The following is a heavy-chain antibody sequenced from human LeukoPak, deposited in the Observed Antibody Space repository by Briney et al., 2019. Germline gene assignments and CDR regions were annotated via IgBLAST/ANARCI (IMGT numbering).Heavy chain of an antibody. CDR1: GFTVSGSW. D-gene: IGHD6-13*01. Sequence: GGSLRLSCAASGFTVSGSWMHWVRQAPGKGLVWVSRINTDGSSTTYADSVKGRFTISRDNANNTLYLQMNSPRGEDTAVYYCARGSSWPDYWGQGTLVTVSS. V-gene: IGHV3-74*01. J-gene: IGHJ4*02. CDR2: INTDGSST. CDR3: ARGSSWPDY.